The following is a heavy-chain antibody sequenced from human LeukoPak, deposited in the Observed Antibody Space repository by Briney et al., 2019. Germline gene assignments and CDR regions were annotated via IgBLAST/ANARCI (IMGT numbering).Heavy chain of an antibody. CDR2: IIPIFGTA. J-gene: IGHJ4*02. D-gene: IGHD3-10*02. Sequence: SANVSCKASGGPFSSYAISWVRQAPGQGLEWMGGIIPIFGTANYAQKFQGRVTITTDESTSTAYMELSSLRSEDTAVYYCARDYGSDVRTRPFDYGGQGTLVTVSS. V-gene: IGHV1-69*05. CDR1: GGPFSSYA. CDR3: ARDYGSDVRTRPFDY.